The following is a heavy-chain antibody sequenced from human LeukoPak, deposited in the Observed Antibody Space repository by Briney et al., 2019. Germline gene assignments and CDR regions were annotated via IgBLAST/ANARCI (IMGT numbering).Heavy chain of an antibody. D-gene: IGHD5-18*01. CDR2: IIPIFGTA. J-gene: IGHJ4*02. Sequence: SVKVPCKASGGTFSSYAISWVRQAPGQGLEWMGRIIPIFGTANYAQKFQGRVTITTDESTSTAYMELSSLRSEDTAVYYCARASNSYGPNALDYWGQGTLVTVSS. V-gene: IGHV1-69*05. CDR3: ARASNSYGPNALDY. CDR1: GGTFSSYA.